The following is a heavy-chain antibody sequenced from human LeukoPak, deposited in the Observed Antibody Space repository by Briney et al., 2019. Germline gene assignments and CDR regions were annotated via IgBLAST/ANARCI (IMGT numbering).Heavy chain of an antibody. D-gene: IGHD5-12*01. CDR2: ISYDGSNK. V-gene: IGHV3-30*04. CDR1: GFAFSSYA. Sequence: GGSLRLSCAASGFAFSSYAMHWVRQAPGKGREWVAVISYDGSNKYYADSVKGRFTISRDNSKNTLYLQMNSLRAEDTAVYYCARDRSGYELWFDPWGQGTLVTVSS. CDR3: ARDRSGYELWFDP. J-gene: IGHJ5*02.